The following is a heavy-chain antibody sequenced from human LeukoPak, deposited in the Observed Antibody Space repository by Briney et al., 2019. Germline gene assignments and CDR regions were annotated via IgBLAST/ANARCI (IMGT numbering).Heavy chain of an antibody. Sequence: GSLRLSCAVSGFTVSSNYMSWIRQPPGKGLEWIGEINDSGSTNYNPSLKSRVTISVDASKNQFSLKLSSVTAADTAVYYCARGLTYYYDSSGYFDAFDIWGQGTMVTVSS. CDR2: INDSGST. V-gene: IGHV4-34*01. J-gene: IGHJ3*02. CDR3: ARGLTYYYDSSGYFDAFDI. D-gene: IGHD3-22*01. CDR1: GFTVSSNY.